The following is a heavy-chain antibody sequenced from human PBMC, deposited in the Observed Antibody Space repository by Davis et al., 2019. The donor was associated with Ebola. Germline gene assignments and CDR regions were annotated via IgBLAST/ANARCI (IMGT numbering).Heavy chain of an antibody. D-gene: IGHD1-1*01. Sequence: ASVKVSCKVSGYTLTELSIHWVRQAPGKGLEWMGSFDPEDGEAIYAQKFQDRVIVTEDTSTDTAYMEVGSLRSDDTAVYYCARAQFPTTSDHWGQGTLVTVSS. CDR1: GYTLTELS. J-gene: IGHJ4*02. CDR2: FDPEDGEA. V-gene: IGHV1-24*01. CDR3: ARAQFPTTSDH.